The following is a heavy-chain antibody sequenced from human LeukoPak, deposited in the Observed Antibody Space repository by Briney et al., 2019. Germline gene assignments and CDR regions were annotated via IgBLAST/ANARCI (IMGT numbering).Heavy chain of an antibody. Sequence: ASVKVSCKSSGYTFTGYYMHWVRQAPGQGLEWMGWINPNSGGTNYAQKFQGRATMTRDTSISTAYMELSRLRSDDTAVYYCARDSGVVAASYFDYWGQGTLVTVSS. J-gene: IGHJ4*02. CDR1: GYTFTGYY. D-gene: IGHD2-15*01. V-gene: IGHV1-2*02. CDR2: INPNSGGT. CDR3: ARDSGVVAASYFDY.